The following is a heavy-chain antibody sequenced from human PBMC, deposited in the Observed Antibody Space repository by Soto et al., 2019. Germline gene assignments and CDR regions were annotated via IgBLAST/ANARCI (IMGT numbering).Heavy chain of an antibody. Sequence: PSETLSLTCDVSGGSIDSSNWWSWVRQPPGKGLEWIGEIFYSGSTKYNPSLNSRVTISADQSKNDFSLRLSSVTAADTAVYYCVHHGGVPYYHDFWGQGMLVTVSS. V-gene: IGHV4-4*02. CDR1: GGSIDSSNW. CDR3: VHHGGVPYYHDF. CDR2: IFYSGST. D-gene: IGHD2-8*01. J-gene: IGHJ4*02.